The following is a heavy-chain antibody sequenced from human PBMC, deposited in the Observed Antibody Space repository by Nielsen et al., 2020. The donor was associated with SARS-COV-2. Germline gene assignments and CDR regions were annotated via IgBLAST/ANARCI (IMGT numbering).Heavy chain of an antibody. V-gene: IGHV4-4*02. J-gene: IGHJ3*02. CDR2: IYHSGST. CDR3: ARDPITIFPDHAFDI. D-gene: IGHD3-3*01. CDR1: GGSISSSNW. Sequence: SETLSLTCAVSGGSISSSNWWSWVRQPPGKGLEWIGEIYHSGSTNYNPSLKCRVTISVDKSKNQFSLKLSSVTAADTAVYYCARDPITIFPDHAFDIWGQGTMVTVSS.